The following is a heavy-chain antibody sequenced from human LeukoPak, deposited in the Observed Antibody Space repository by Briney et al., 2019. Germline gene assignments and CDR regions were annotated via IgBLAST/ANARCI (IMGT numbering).Heavy chain of an antibody. CDR1: GYTFTSYY. CDR2: INPSGGST. D-gene: IGHD1-26*01. V-gene: IGHV1-46*01. CDR3: ARDRSYYGDYYYYGMDV. Sequence: ASVKVSCKASGYTFTSYYMHWVRQAPGQGLEWMGIINPSGGSTSYAQKFQGRVTMTRDTSTSTVYMELSSLGSEDTAVYYCARDRSYYGDYYYYGMDVWGQGTTVTVSS. J-gene: IGHJ6*02.